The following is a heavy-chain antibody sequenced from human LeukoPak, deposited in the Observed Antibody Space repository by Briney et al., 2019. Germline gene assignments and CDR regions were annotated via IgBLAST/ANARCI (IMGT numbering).Heavy chain of an antibody. CDR3: ARPYDTRGYFPDY. Sequence: PGGSLRLSCAASGFTFSSYSMNWVRQAPGKGLEWVSSISRGSDHIFYADSMKGRFTISRDNAKNSLYLQMNSLGAEDTAVYYRARPYDTRGYFPDYWGQGTLVTVSS. CDR2: ISRGSDHI. D-gene: IGHD3-22*01. V-gene: IGHV3-21*01. J-gene: IGHJ4*02. CDR1: GFTFSSYS.